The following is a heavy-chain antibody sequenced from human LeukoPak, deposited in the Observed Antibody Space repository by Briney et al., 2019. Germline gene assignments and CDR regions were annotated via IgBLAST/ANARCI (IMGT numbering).Heavy chain of an antibody. D-gene: IGHD2-21*02. J-gene: IGHJ3*02. CDR1: GYTFTSYD. Sequence: ASVQVSCKASGYTFTSYDNNWVRQATGQGLAWMGWMNPNSGNTGYAQKFQGRVTMTRNTSISTAYMELSSLRSEDTAVYYCASSCGGDCYYRAFDIWGQGTMVTVSS. CDR3: ASSCGGDCYYRAFDI. V-gene: IGHV1-8*01. CDR2: MNPNSGNT.